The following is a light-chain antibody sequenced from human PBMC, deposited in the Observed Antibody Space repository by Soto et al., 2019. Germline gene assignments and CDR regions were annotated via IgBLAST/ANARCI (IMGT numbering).Light chain of an antibody. V-gene: IGLV2-14*02. CDR1: SSDVGSYNL. Sequence: QSALTQPASVSGSPGQSITISCTGTSSDVGSYNLVSWYQHHPGNTPKLMIYEGSRRPSGVSNRFSGSKSGNTASLTISGLQAEDEADYYCSSYTSSSTPYVFGTGTKLTVL. CDR2: EGS. CDR3: SSYTSSSTPYV. J-gene: IGLJ1*01.